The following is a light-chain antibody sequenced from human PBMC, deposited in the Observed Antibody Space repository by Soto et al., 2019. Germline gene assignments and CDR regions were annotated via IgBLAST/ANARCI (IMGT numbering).Light chain of an antibody. Sequence: QSVLSQPASVSGSPGQSITISCTGTGSDVGGYDYVSWYQHHPGKAPKVMSYEVTNRPSGVSNRFSASKSGNTASLTISGLLAEDEADYYCSSYTSSSTYVFGTGPKVTVL. J-gene: IGLJ1*01. CDR1: GSDVGGYDY. V-gene: IGLV2-14*01. CDR3: SSYTSSSTYV. CDR2: EVT.